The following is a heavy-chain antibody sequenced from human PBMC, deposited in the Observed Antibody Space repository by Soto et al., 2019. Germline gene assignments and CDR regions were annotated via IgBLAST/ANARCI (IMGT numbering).Heavy chain of an antibody. D-gene: IGHD1-26*01. Sequence: GGALRLSCADSGFTFSSYGMHWVRQAPGKGLEWVAVISYDGSNKYYADSVKGRFTISRDNSKNTLYLQMNSLRAEDTAVYYCAKDLDGSWTSPEYWGQGTLVTVSS. J-gene: IGHJ4*02. CDR2: ISYDGSNK. CDR3: AKDLDGSWTSPEY. V-gene: IGHV3-30*18. CDR1: GFTFSSYG.